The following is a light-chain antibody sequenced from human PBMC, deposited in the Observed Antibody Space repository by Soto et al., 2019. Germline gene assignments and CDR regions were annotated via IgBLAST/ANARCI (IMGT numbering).Light chain of an antibody. CDR2: EVT. CDR3: SSFTSRFTFV. J-gene: IGLJ1*01. Sequence: QSVLTQPASVSGSPGQSIAISCTGTRSDVGAYNYVSWYQQHPGKAPKLMISEVTNRPSGVSDRFSGSKSGNTASLTISGLQAEDEADYYCSSFTSRFTFVFGTGTNVTGL. CDR1: RSDVGAYNY. V-gene: IGLV2-14*01.